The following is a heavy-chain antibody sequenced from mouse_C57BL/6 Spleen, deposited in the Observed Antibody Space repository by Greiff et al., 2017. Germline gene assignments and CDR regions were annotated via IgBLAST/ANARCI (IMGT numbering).Heavy chain of an antibody. V-gene: IGHV1-72*01. D-gene: IGHD2-3*01. CDR1: GYTFTSYW. CDR2: IDPNRGGT. Sequence: QVQLQQSGAELVKPGASVKLSCKASGYTFTSYWMHWVKQRPGRGLEWIGRIDPNRGGTKYNEKFKSKATLTVDKPSSTAYMQLSSLTSEDSAVYYCAPDGYYAWFAYWGQGTLVTVSA. J-gene: IGHJ3*01. CDR3: APDGYYAWFAY.